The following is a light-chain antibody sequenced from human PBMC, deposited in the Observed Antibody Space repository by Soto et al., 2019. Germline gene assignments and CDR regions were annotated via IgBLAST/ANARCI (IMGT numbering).Light chain of an antibody. CDR1: SGSVSTTYY. Sequence: QAVVTQAPSFSVSPGGTVTLTCGLTSGSVSTTYYPSWYQQTPGKAPRTLIYSTNIRSSGVTDRFSGSILGNKAALTITGAEADEDSDYHCMLYMGGGLVVFGGGTKLTVL. J-gene: IGLJ2*01. CDR3: MLYMGGGLVV. CDR2: STN. V-gene: IGLV8-61*01.